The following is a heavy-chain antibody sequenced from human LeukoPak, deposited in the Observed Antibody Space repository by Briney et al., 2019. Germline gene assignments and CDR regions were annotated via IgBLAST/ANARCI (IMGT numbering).Heavy chain of an antibody. CDR2: IYYSGST. V-gene: IGHV4-61*08. Sequence: SSETLSLTCAVSGGSISSGVYSWSWIRQPPGKGLEWIGYIYYSGSTNYNPSLKSRVTISVDTSKNQFSLKLSSVTAADTAVYYCARSPRGILTGYYYYYFDYWGQGTLVTVSS. CDR1: GGSISSGVYS. J-gene: IGHJ4*02. CDR3: ARSPRGILTGYYYYYFDY. D-gene: IGHD3-9*01.